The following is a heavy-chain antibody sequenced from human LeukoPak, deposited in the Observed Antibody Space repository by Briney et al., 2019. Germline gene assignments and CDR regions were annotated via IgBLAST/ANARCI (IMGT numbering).Heavy chain of an antibody. J-gene: IGHJ4*02. D-gene: IGHD6-13*01. V-gene: IGHV3-21*01. Sequence: GGSLRLSCAASGFTFSSYSMNWVRQAPGKGLEWVSSISSSSSYIYYADSVKGRLTISRDNAKNSLYLQMNSLRAEDTAVYYCARGDGIAAAGTSFDYWGQGTLVTVSS. CDR3: ARGDGIAAAGTSFDY. CDR2: ISSSSSYI. CDR1: GFTFSSYS.